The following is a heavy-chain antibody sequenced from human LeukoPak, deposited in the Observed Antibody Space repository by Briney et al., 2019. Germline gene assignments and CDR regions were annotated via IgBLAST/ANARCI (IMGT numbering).Heavy chain of an antibody. D-gene: IGHD3-3*01. V-gene: IGHV3-23*01. CDR3: AKTRFLEWLPGAIFDY. CDR2: ISRGGNST. J-gene: IGHJ4*02. Sequence: PGGSLRLSCAASGFTFSDYYMNWLRQAPGKGLEWVSSISRGGNSTYYADSVKGRFTISRDNSKNTLYVQMNSLRAEDAAVYYCAKTRFLEWLPGAIFDYWGQGTLVTVSS. CDR1: GFTFSDYY.